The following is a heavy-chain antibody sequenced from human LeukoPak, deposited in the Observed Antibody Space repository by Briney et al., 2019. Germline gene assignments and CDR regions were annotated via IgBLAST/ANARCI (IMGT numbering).Heavy chain of an antibody. CDR3: ARYCSGGSCPKGYFDY. Sequence: SVKVSCKASGGTFSSYAISWVRQAPGQGLEWMGGIIPIFGTANYAQKFQGRVTTTADESTSTAYMELSSLRSEDTAAYYCARYCSGGSCPKGYFDYWGQGTLVTVSS. D-gene: IGHD2-15*01. V-gene: IGHV1-69*13. CDR1: GGTFSSYA. J-gene: IGHJ4*02. CDR2: IIPIFGTA.